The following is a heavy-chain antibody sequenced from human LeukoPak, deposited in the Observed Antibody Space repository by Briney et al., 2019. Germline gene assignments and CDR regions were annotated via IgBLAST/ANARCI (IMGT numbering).Heavy chain of an antibody. CDR3: ARDIYGSGSYYFDY. CDR1: GFTFSSYA. D-gene: IGHD3-10*01. CDR2: ISGSGGST. J-gene: IGHJ4*02. V-gene: IGHV3-23*01. Sequence: GGSLRLSCAASGFTFSSYAMSWVRQAPGKGLEWVSAISGSGGSTYYADSVKGRFTISRDNSKNTLYLQMNSLRAEDTAVYYCARDIYGSGSYYFDYWGQGTLVTVSS.